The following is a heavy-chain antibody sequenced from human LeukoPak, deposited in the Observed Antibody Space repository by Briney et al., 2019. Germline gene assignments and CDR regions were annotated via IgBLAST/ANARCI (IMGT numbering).Heavy chain of an antibody. V-gene: IGHV3-23*01. CDR1: GITFSNYA. D-gene: IGHD1-14*01. CDR2: ISDGGRTT. Sequence: GGSLRLSCTASGITFSNYAMSWVRQAPGKGLEWDSAISDGGRTTYYADSVKGRFTISRDNSENTLYLQMNSLRAEDTAVYYCGPRKDSRSNAYDYWGQGTLVTVSA. CDR3: GPRKDSRSNAYDY. J-gene: IGHJ4*02.